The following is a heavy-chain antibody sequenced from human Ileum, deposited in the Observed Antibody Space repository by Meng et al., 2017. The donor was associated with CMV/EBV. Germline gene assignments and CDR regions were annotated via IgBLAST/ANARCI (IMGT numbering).Heavy chain of an antibody. J-gene: IGHJ4*02. CDR2: ITGRSYTI. Sequence: GGSLRLSCAASGFSFSDCSMSWVRQSPGKVLEWIAYITGRSYTIYYADSVEGRFTISRDNAENSLYLQLSSLRAEDTGVYYCARVGPDSGYDFDYWGQGTPVTVSS. V-gene: IGHV3-48*04. CDR1: GFSFSDCS. D-gene: IGHD5-12*01. CDR3: ARVGPDSGYDFDY.